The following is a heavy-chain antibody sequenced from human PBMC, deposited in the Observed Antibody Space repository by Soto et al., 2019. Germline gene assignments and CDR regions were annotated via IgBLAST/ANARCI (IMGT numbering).Heavy chain of an antibody. Sequence: QVQLVQSGAEVKKPGSSVNASCKASGGTFSTYDVSWVRQAPGQGLEWMGGINPIFGTPNYARNFQGRITITADRSTSTAYMELSSLRSEDTAFYYCATVATTARFFDVWGRGTLITVSS. CDR1: GGTFSTYD. CDR3: ATVATTARFFDV. J-gene: IGHJ2*01. D-gene: IGHD1-1*01. V-gene: IGHV1-69*06. CDR2: INPIFGTP.